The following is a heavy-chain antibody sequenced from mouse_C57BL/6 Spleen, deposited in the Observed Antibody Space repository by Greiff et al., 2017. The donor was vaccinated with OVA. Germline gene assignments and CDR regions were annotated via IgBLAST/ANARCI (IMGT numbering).Heavy chain of an antibody. CDR3: ARSEVYYAMDD. CDR2: INPSSGYT. V-gene: IGHV1-7*01. J-gene: IGHJ4*01. Sequence: QVQLKESGAELAKPGASVKLSCKASGYTFTSYWMHWVKQRPGQGLEWIGYINPSSGYTKYNQKFKDKATLTADKSSSTAYMQLSSLTSEDSAVYYCARSEVYYAMDDWGQGTTVTGSS. CDR1: GYTFTSYW.